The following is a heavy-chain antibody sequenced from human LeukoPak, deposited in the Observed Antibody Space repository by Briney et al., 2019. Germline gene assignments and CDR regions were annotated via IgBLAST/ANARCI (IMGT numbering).Heavy chain of an antibody. CDR2: IRSKAYGGTT. CDR3: ARGGRTVFDY. J-gene: IGHJ4*02. V-gene: IGHV3-49*04. CDR1: GFTFGDYA. D-gene: IGHD1-14*01. Sequence: GGSLRLSCTASGFTFGDYAMSWVRQAPGKGLEWVGFIRSKAYGGTTEYAASVKGRFTISRDNAKNSLYLQMNSLRAEDTAVYYCARGGRTVFDYWGQGTLVTVSS.